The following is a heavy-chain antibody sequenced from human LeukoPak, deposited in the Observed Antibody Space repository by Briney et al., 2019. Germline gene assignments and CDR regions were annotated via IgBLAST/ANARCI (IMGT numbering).Heavy chain of an antibody. CDR3: AKEYSGYDFDY. D-gene: IGHD5-12*01. Sequence: GGSLRLSCAASGLTLRSYDMSWVRQAPGKGLEWVAATSGSGVNSYYADSVRGRFTISRDNSQNTLYLQMDSLRAEDTALYYCAKEYSGYDFDYWGQGTLVTVSP. J-gene: IGHJ4*02. V-gene: IGHV3-23*01. CDR2: TSGSGVNS. CDR1: GLTLRSYD.